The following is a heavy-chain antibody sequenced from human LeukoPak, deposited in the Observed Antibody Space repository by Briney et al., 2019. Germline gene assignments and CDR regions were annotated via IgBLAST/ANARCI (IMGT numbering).Heavy chain of an antibody. Sequence: SVKVSCKASGGTFSSYAISWVRQAPAQGPEWMGGIIPIFGTANYAQKFQGRVTITADESTSTAYMELSSLRSEDTAVYYCARDRLMVRGVIDYWGQGTLVTVSS. J-gene: IGHJ4*02. D-gene: IGHD3-10*01. CDR3: ARDRLMVRGVIDY. CDR1: GGTFSSYA. V-gene: IGHV1-69*13. CDR2: IIPIFGTA.